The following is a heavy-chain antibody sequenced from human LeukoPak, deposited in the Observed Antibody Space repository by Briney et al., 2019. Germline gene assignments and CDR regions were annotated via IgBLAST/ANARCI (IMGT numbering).Heavy chain of an antibody. D-gene: IGHD5-12*01. CDR3: ARHIGAPIWQPNYYYYGMDV. CDR1: RFTFSSYA. J-gene: IGHJ6*02. CDR2: ISYDGSNK. V-gene: IGHV3-30-3*01. Sequence: GGSLRLSCAASRFTFSSYAMHWVRQAPGKGLEWVAVISYDGSNKYYADSVKGRFTISRDNSKNTLYLQMNSLRAEDTAVYYCARHIGAPIWQPNYYYYGMDVWGQGTTVTVSS.